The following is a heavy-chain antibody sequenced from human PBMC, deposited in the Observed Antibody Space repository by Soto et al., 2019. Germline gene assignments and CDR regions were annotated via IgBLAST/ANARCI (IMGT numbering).Heavy chain of an antibody. CDR1: GFTVSGTF. Sequence: GGSLRLSCAASGFTVSGTFMSWVRQAPGKGLEWVSIIYSAGSTYYADSVKGRFTISRDNSKNTLYLQMDSLRVEDTAVYYCTREAALDPWGQGTLVTVSS. V-gene: IGHV3-53*01. CDR2: IYSAGST. CDR3: TREAALDP. J-gene: IGHJ5*02.